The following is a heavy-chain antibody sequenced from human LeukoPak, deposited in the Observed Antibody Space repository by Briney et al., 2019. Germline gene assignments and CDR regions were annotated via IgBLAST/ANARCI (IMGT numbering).Heavy chain of an antibody. CDR2: IIPILGIA. Sequence: ASVKVSCKASLGTFSSYAISWVRQAPGQGLEWVGRIIPILGIANYAQKFQGRVTITADKSTSTAYMELSSLRSEDTAVYYCARDLGRFGELLSYYGMDVWGQGTTVTVSS. D-gene: IGHD3-10*01. CDR1: LGTFSSYA. V-gene: IGHV1-69*04. CDR3: ARDLGRFGELLSYYGMDV. J-gene: IGHJ6*02.